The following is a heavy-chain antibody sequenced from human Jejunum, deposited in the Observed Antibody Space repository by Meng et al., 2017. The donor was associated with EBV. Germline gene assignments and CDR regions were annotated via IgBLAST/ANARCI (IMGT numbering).Heavy chain of an antibody. V-gene: IGHV4-59*01. Sequence: QEQCEESGQGMCKPSETLSLTCTVAGASISDYNWSWIRQSPGKGLEWIGFVFNRGSSNYNPSLRSRVAMSLDTSRNKFSLKLNSVTAADTAVYYCARDRGTAREFDIWGQGTLVTVSS. CDR1: GASISDYN. CDR2: VFNRGSS. J-gene: IGHJ4*02. D-gene: IGHD3-10*01. CDR3: ARDRGTAREFDI.